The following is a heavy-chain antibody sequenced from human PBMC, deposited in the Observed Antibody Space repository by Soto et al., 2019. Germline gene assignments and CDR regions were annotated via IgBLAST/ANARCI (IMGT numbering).Heavy chain of an antibody. CDR1: GFTFSSHV. CDR3: ARDWDDILGRMDV. CDR2: ISYDGSNK. D-gene: IGHD3-9*01. V-gene: IGHV3-30-3*01. J-gene: IGHJ6*02. Sequence: PGGSLRLSCAASGFTFSSHVMYWVRQAPGKGLEWVAVISYDGSNKYYADSVKGRFTISRDNSKNTLYLQMNSLRAEDTAVYSCARDWDDILGRMDVWGQGTTVTVSS.